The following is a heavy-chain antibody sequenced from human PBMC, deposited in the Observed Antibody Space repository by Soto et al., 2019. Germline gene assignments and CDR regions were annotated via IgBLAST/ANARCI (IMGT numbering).Heavy chain of an antibody. CDR2: IKSKTDGWKT. CDR3: TQVSTVWGVGPDY. CDR1: GFTFSNAW. D-gene: IGHD3-16*01. J-gene: IGHJ4*02. Sequence: RGSLRLSCAASGFTFSNAWMSWVRQAPGKGLEWVGRIKSKTDGWKTDYAAPGKGRFTNSRDDFKNTLYLQMNSLKTEDTAVYYCTQVSTVWGVGPDYWGQGTLVTVSS. V-gene: IGHV3-15*01.